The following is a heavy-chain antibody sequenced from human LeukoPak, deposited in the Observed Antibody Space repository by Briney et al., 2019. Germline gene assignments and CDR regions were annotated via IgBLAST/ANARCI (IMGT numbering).Heavy chain of an antibody. D-gene: IGHD1-26*01. CDR2: IYSGGST. Sequence: GGSLRLSCAASGFTVSSNYMSWVRQAPGKGLEWVSVIYSGGSTYYADSVKGRFTISRDNSKNTLYLQMNSLRAGDTAVYYCAQTSGSLGYFDYWGQGTLVTVSS. J-gene: IGHJ4*02. V-gene: IGHV3-53*01. CDR1: GFTVSSNY. CDR3: AQTSGSLGYFDY.